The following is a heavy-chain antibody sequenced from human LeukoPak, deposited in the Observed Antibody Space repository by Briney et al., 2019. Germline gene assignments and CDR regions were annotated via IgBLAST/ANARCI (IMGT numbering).Heavy chain of an antibody. V-gene: IGHV1-3*04. CDR2: INTGNGDT. CDR1: GYTFTSYV. D-gene: IGHD7-27*01. Sequence: GASVKVSYKASGYTFTSYVIQWVRQAPGQRLEWMGWINTGNGDTKYSQKFQGRVTITRDTSATTAFMELSSLRSEDTAVYYCARPGVKVSFGYWGQGTLVTVSS. CDR3: ARPGVKVSFGY. J-gene: IGHJ4*02.